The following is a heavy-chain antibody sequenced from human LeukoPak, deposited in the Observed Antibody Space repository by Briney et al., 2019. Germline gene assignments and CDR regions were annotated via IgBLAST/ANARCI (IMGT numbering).Heavy chain of an antibody. V-gene: IGHV1-18*01. CDR3: ATDPRACSSTSCPHAFDI. CDR1: GYTFTSYS. Sequence: ASVKVSCKASGYTFTSYSISWVRQAPGQGLEWMGWISAYNGNTNYAQKLQGRVTMTTDTSTSTAYMELRSLRSDDTAVYYCATDPRACSSTSCPHAFDIWGQGTMVTVSS. CDR2: ISAYNGNT. J-gene: IGHJ3*02. D-gene: IGHD2-2*01.